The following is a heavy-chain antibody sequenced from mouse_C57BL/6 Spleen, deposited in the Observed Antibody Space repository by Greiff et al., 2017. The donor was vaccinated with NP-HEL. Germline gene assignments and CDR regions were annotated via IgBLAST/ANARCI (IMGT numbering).Heavy chain of an antibody. D-gene: IGHD1-2*01. CDR1: GFTFSSYA. CDR3: ARDRETTTTYDVDY. CDR2: ISAGGGYT. V-gene: IGHV5-4*01. Sequence: EVQLVESGGGLVKPGGSLKLFCAASGFTFSSYAMSWVRQTPEQSLEWVATISAGGGYTYYPDNVKGRFTISTDNAKNNLYMQMSELKSEDTAMYNCARDRETTTTYDVDYWRPGTTLPVSS. J-gene: IGHJ2*01.